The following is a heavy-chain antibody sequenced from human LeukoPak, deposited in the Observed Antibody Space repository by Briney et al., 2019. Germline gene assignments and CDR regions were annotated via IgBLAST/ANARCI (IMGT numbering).Heavy chain of an antibody. D-gene: IGHD3-9*01. V-gene: IGHV1-2*02. Sequence: GASVKVSCKASGYTFTGYYMHWVRQAPGQGLEWMGWINPNSGGTNYAQKFQGRVTMTRVTSISTAYMELSRLRSDDTAVYYCARGGLLRYFDWLFADWFDPWGQGTLVTVSS. CDR2: INPNSGGT. J-gene: IGHJ5*02. CDR3: ARGGLLRYFDWLFADWFDP. CDR1: GYTFTGYY.